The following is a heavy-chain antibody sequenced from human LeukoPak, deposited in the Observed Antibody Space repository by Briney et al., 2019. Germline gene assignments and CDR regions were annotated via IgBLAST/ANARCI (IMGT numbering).Heavy chain of an antibody. CDR3: ARGGNLGELLDY. Sequence: GGSLRLSCAASGFTFDDYGMSWVRKAPGRGLEWVSGINWNGGTTGYADSVKGRFTISRDNAKNSLYLQMNSLRAEDTALYHCARGGNLGELLDYWGQGTLVTVSS. D-gene: IGHD3-16*01. CDR2: INWNGGTT. V-gene: IGHV3-20*01. CDR1: GFTFDDYG. J-gene: IGHJ4*02.